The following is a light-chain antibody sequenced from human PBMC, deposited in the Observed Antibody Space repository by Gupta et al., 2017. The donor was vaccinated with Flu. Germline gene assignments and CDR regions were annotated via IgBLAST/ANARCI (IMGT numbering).Light chain of an antibody. CDR3: RQALPTPT. Sequence: DIVMTQSPLSLPVTPGEPASISCRSSQSLLHSNGYNYLDWYLQKPGQSPQLLIYLGSNRASGVPDRFSGSGSGTDFTLKSSTVEAEDVGIYYCRQALPTPTFGQGTKVEIK. V-gene: IGKV2-28*01. CDR2: LGS. J-gene: IGKJ1*01. CDR1: QSLLHSNGYNY.